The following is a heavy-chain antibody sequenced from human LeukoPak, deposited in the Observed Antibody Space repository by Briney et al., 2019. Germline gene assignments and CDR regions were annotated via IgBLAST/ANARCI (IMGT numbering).Heavy chain of an antibody. D-gene: IGHD3-9*01. V-gene: IGHV4-59*01. CDR2: IYYSGST. Sequence: SETLSLTCTVSGGSISSYYWSWIRQPPGKGLEWIGYIYYSGSTNYNPSLKSRVTISVDTSKNQFSLKLSSVTAADTAVYYCARVSRILTGYFVTPLDAFDIWGQGTMVTVSS. J-gene: IGHJ3*02. CDR3: ARVSRILTGYFVTPLDAFDI. CDR1: GGSISSYY.